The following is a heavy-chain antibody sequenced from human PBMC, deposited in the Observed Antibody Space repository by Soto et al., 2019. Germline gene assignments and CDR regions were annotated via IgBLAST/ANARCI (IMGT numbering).Heavy chain of an antibody. D-gene: IGHD5-12*01. J-gene: IGHJ4*02. CDR2: IYWGDDK. Sequence: QITLKESGPTLVKPTQTLTLTCTFSGFSVSTGGVGVGWIRQPPGKALEWLALIYWGDDKDYSPSLKNRLTITKDTSKNQVVLTMTDMDPVDTATYYCAHGIVPTMGAYFDYWGQGTLVTVSS. CDR3: AHGIVPTMGAYFDY. CDR1: GFSVSTGGVG. V-gene: IGHV2-5*02.